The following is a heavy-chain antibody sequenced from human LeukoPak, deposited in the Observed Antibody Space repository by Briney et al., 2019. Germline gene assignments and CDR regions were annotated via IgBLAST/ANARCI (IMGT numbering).Heavy chain of an antibody. J-gene: IGHJ4*02. CDR3: ARAAGRLGYYFVY. D-gene: IGHD3-10*01. CDR1: GGSISSYY. V-gene: IGHV4-59*12. Sequence: ASETLSLTCTVSGGSISSYYWSWIRQPPGKGLEWIGYIYYSGSTYYNPSLKSRVTISVDRSKNQFSLKLSSVTAADTAVYYCARAAGRLGYYFVYWGQGTLVTVSS. CDR2: IYYSGST.